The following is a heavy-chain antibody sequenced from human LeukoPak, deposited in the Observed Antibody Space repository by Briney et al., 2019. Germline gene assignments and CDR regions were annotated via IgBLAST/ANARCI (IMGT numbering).Heavy chain of an antibody. Sequence: GASVKVSCKASGYTFTSYYMHWVRQAPGQGLEWMGGIIPIFGTANYAQKFQGRVTITADESTSTAYMELSSLRSEDTALYYCAHGALGYCSSTSCGDGFDILGQGTMVTVSS. CDR3: AHGALGYCSSTSCGDGFDI. CDR2: IIPIFGTA. J-gene: IGHJ3*02. D-gene: IGHD2-2*01. V-gene: IGHV1-69*13. CDR1: GYTFTSYY.